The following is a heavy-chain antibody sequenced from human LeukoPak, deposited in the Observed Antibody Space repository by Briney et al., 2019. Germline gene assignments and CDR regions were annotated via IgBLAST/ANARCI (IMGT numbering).Heavy chain of an antibody. CDR2: ISGSGGGT. CDR3: AKFYDGSGSYFDY. Sequence: GGSLRLSWAASGFTFSNYAMSWVRQAPGKGLEWVSGISGSGGGTYYADSVKGRFTISRDNSKNTLYLQMNSLRAEDTAVHYCAKFYDGSGSYFDYWGQGTLVTVSS. D-gene: IGHD3-10*01. J-gene: IGHJ4*02. CDR1: GFTFSNYA. V-gene: IGHV3-23*01.